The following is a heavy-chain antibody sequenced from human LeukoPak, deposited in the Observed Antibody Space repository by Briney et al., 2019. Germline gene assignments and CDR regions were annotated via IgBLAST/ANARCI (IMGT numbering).Heavy chain of an antibody. CDR1: GGSFSGYY. Sequence: PSETLSLTCAVYGGSFSGYYWSWIRQPPGKGLEWIGEIYHSGSTNYNPSLKSRVTMSVDTSKNQFSLKLSSVTAADTAVYYCAREKGENVLLWFGESYYMDVWGKGTTVTISS. J-gene: IGHJ6*03. V-gene: IGHV4-34*01. CDR3: AREKGENVLLWFGESYYMDV. CDR2: IYHSGST. D-gene: IGHD3-10*01.